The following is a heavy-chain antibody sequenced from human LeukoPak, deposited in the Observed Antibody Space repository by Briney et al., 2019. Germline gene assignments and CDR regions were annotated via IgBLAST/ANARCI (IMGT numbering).Heavy chain of an antibody. Sequence: PGGSLRLSCAASGFTFGSYWMSWVRQAPGKGLEWVATIKKDGSAKYYVDSVKGRFTISRDNAENSLFLQMSTLRAEDTAVYYCARLSGEVTAFDYWGQGTLVTVSS. CDR2: IKKDGSAK. CDR1: GFTFGSYW. V-gene: IGHV3-7*01. J-gene: IGHJ4*02. CDR3: ARLSGEVTAFDY. D-gene: IGHD2-21*02.